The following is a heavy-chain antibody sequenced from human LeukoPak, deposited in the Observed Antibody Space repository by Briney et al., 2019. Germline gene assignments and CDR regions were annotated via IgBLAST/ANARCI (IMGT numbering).Heavy chain of an antibody. J-gene: IGHJ4*02. D-gene: IGHD6-13*01. Sequence: GGSLSLSCAASGFTFSNAWMSWVRQAPGKGLEWVGRIKSKTDGGTADYAAPVKGRFTISRDDSKNTLYLQMNSLKTEDTAVYYCTTDGSSCLLDYWGQGTLVTVSS. V-gene: IGHV3-15*01. CDR2: IKSKTDGGTA. CDR3: TTDGSSCLLDY. CDR1: GFTFSNAW.